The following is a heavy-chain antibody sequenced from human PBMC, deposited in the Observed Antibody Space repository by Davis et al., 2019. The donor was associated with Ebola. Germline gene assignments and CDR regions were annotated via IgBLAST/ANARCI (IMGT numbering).Heavy chain of an antibody. CDR2: ISWNSGKI. V-gene: IGHV3-9*01. CDR1: GFTFDDYA. J-gene: IGHJ4*02. D-gene: IGHD3-9*01. CDR3: ARDAFSLSRYDTEDH. Sequence: SLKISCAASGFTFDDYAMHWVRQVPGKGLEWVSGISWNSGKIDYADSVKGRFTISRDNARDSLYLQMDSLRVEDTAIYYCARDAFSLSRYDTEDHWGQGTLVTVSS.